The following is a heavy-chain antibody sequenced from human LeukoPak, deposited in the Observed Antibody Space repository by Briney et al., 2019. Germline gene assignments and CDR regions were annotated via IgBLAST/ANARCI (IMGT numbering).Heavy chain of an antibody. J-gene: IGHJ4*02. CDR3: ARLWFGELVDY. D-gene: IGHD3-10*01. CDR2: INHSGST. V-gene: IGHV4-34*01. CDR1: GGSFSGYY. Sequence: PSETLSLTCAVYGGSFSGYYWSWIRQPPGKGLEWIGEINHSGSTNYNPSLKSRVTISVDTSKNQFSLELSSVTAADTAVYYCARLWFGELVDYWGQGTLVTVSS.